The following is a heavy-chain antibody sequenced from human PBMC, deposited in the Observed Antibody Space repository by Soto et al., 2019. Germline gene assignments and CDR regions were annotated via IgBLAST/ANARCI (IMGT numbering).Heavy chain of an antibody. CDR2: LSGGGGTT. J-gene: IGHJ4*02. CDR1: GFTFNTYA. V-gene: IGHV3-23*01. Sequence: EVQLLESGGGLVQPGGSLRLSCSTSGFTFNTYAMNWVRQAPGKGLEWVSALSGGGGTTYYADSVRGRFTISRDNSKNTLFLQMNSLRAEDTALYYCAKQRAGYGSGSDTYYFDFWGQGTLVTVSS. D-gene: IGHD3-10*01. CDR3: AKQRAGYGSGSDTYYFDF.